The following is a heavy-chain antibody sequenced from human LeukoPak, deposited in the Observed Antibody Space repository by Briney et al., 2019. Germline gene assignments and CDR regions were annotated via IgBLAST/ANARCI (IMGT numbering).Heavy chain of an antibody. CDR1: GFTFSGSA. V-gene: IGHV3-73*01. Sequence: GGSLRLSCAASGFTFSGSAMHWVRQASGKGLEWVGRIKSKANTYATAYAASVKGRFTISRDDSKNTAYLQMNSLKTEDTAGYYCARSRGYSYGPPDTKYYFDYWGQGTLVTVSS. D-gene: IGHD5-18*01. CDR2: IKSKANTYAT. CDR3: ARSRGYSYGPPDTKYYFDY. J-gene: IGHJ4*02.